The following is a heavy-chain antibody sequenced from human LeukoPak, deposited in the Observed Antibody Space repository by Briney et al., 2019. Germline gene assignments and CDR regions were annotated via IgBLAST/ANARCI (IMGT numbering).Heavy chain of an antibody. J-gene: IGHJ3*01. CDR2: IDWGDDK. CDR3: ARIGYASAWSGTAFDV. V-gene: IGHV2-70*04. D-gene: IGHD6-19*01. Sequence: SGPTLVNPTQTLTLTCTFSGFSLSSNGMRVAWIRQPPGKALEWLARIDWGDDKYYSTSLKTRLTISKDTSKNQVVLTMTNMDPVDTATYYCARIGYASAWSGTAFDVWGQGTMVTVSS. CDR1: GFSLSSNGMR.